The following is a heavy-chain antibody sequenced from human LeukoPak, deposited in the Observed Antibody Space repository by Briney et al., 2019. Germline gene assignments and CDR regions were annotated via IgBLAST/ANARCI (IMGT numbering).Heavy chain of an antibody. D-gene: IGHD2-2*01. Sequence: GGSLRLSCAASGLTVSNNYMSWVRQAPGKGLEWVSAISGSGGSTYYADSVKGRFTISRDNSKNTLYLQMNSLRAEDTAVYYCAKGDNINIVVVPAADFWGQGTLVTVSS. J-gene: IGHJ4*02. V-gene: IGHV3-23*01. CDR3: AKGDNINIVVVPAADF. CDR2: ISGSGGST. CDR1: GLTVSNNY.